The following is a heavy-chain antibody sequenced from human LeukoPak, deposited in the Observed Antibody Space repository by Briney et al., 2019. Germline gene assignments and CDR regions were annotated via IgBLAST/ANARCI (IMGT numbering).Heavy chain of an antibody. D-gene: IGHD3-3*01. CDR2: INPNSGGT. CDR3: ARDPTIFGVVISWFDP. J-gene: IGHJ5*02. Sequence: GASVKVSCKASGYTFTGYYMHWVRQAPGQGREWMGWINPNSGGTNYAQKFQGRVTMTRDTSISTAYMELSRLRSDDTAVYYCARDPTIFGVVISWFDPWGQGTLVTVSS. CDR1: GYTFTGYY. V-gene: IGHV1-2*02.